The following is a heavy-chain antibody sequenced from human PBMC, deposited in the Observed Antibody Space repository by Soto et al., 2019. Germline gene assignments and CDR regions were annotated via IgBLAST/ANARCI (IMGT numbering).Heavy chain of an antibody. Sequence: SETLSLTCIVSGGSMNSYYWSWIRQPPGKGLEWIGYISYTGSTKYNPSLKSRVTISVDTSKNQFSLRLSSVTAADTAVYYCARGGDYYDSTGYPYFQHWGQGTLVTVSS. D-gene: IGHD3-22*01. V-gene: IGHV4-59*01. CDR1: GGSMNSYY. J-gene: IGHJ1*01. CDR2: ISYTGST. CDR3: ARGGDYYDSTGYPYFQH.